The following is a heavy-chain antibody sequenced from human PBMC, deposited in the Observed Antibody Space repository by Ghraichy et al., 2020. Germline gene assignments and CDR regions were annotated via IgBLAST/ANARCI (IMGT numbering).Heavy chain of an antibody. CDR1: GFTFSGYS. CDR2: ISSDGRDK. CDR3: ARDLSPYYDFWSGTTPFYYYGLDA. D-gene: IGHD3-3*01. Sequence: GESLNISCAASGFTFSGYSMHWVRQAPDQGLEWVAVISSDGRDKFYGGSVKGRFALSRDNSKNTLDLQMNSLRTDDTAVYYCARDLSPYYDFWSGTTPFYYYGLDAWGQGTTVTVSS. J-gene: IGHJ6*02. V-gene: IGHV3-30*09.